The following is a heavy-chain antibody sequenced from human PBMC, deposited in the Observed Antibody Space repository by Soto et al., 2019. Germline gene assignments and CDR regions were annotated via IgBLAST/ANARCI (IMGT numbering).Heavy chain of an antibody. Sequence: PGGSLRLSCEVSGFSLSGYGMHWVRQAPGKGLEWVAVIWYDGTTKNYADSVKGRFTISRDSSKNTVYLQMDSLKVEDTAVYYCARDRLNNAYNNYFDYWGQGIVVTVSS. D-gene: IGHD1-20*01. CDR3: ARDRLNNAYNNYFDY. CDR2: IWYDGTTK. CDR1: GFSLSGYG. V-gene: IGHV3-33*01. J-gene: IGHJ4*02.